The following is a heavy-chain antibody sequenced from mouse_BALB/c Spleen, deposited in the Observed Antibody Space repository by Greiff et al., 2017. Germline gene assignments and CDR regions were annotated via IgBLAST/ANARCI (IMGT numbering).Heavy chain of an antibody. D-gene: IGHD2-12*01. J-gene: IGHJ2*01. CDR2: IDPENGNT. Sequence: VQLQQPGAELVKPGASVKLSCTASGFNIKDTYMHWVKQRPEQGLEWIGWIDPENGNTIYDPKFQGKASITADTSSNTAYLQLSSLTSEDTAVYYCARGGFSYSLDYWGQGTTLTVSS. CDR3: ARGGFSYSLDY. CDR1: GFNIKDTY. V-gene: IGHV14-3*02.